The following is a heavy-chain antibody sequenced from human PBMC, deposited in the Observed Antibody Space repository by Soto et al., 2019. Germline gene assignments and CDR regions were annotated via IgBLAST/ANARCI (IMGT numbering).Heavy chain of an antibody. D-gene: IGHD3-22*01. CDR2: FDPEDGET. J-gene: IGHJ3*02. V-gene: IGHV1-24*01. CDR3: ATFAKDYYDIFPDAFDI. CDR1: GYTLTELS. Sequence: GASVKVSCKVSGYTLTELSMHWVRQAPGKGLEWMGGFDPEDGETIYAQKFQGRVTMTEDTSTDTAYMELSSLRSEDTAVYYCATFAKDYYDIFPDAFDIWGQGTMVTVSS.